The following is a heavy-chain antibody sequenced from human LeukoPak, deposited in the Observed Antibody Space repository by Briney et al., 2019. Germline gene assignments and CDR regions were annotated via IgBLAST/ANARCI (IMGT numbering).Heavy chain of an antibody. CDR2: ISWNSGSI. D-gene: IGHD3-9*01. V-gene: IGHV3-9*01. Sequence: GGSLRLSCAASGFTFDDYAMHWVRQAPGKGLEWVSGISWNSGSIGYADSVKGRFTISRDNAKNSLYLQMNSLRAEDTALYYCAKSDHYDILTGYPGYWGQGTLVTVSS. J-gene: IGHJ4*02. CDR3: AKSDHYDILTGYPGY. CDR1: GFTFDDYA.